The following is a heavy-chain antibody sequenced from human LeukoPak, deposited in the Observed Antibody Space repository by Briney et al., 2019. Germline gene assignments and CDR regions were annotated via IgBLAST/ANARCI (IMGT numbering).Heavy chain of an antibody. J-gene: IGHJ4*02. D-gene: IGHD6-19*01. V-gene: IGHV3-11*01. Sequence: GGSLRLSCAATGFTFSDYYMSWIRQAPGKGLEWVSYISSSGSTIYYADSVKGRFTISRDNAKNSLYLQMNSLRAEDTAVYYCARDESEYAVAGTSFDYWGQGTLVTVSS. CDR1: GFTFSDYY. CDR2: ISSSGSTI. CDR3: ARDESEYAVAGTSFDY.